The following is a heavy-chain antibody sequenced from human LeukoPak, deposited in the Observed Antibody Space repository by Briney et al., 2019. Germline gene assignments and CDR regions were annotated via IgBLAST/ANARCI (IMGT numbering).Heavy chain of an antibody. CDR3: RGYCSGGSCYSGDY. V-gene: IGHV4-59*01. Sequence: SETLSLTCTVSGGSISSYYWSWIRQPPGKGLEWIGYIYYSGSTNYNPSLKSRVTISVDTSKNQFSLKLSSVTAADTAVYYCRGYCSGGSCYSGDYWGQGTLVTVSS. CDR1: GGSISSYY. CDR2: IYYSGST. J-gene: IGHJ4*02. D-gene: IGHD2-15*01.